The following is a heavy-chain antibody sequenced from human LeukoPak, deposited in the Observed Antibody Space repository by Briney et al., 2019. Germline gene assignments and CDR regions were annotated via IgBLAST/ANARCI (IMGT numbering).Heavy chain of an antibody. CDR2: IYYSGST. V-gene: IGHV4-59*01. J-gene: IGHJ5*02. CDR1: GGSISSYY. Sequence: SETLSLTCTVSGGSISSYYWSWIRQPPGKGLEWLGYIYYSGSTNYNPSLKSRVTISVDTSKNQFSLKLSSVTAADTAVYYCARERYDILTGYLSAPDWFDHWGQGTLVTVSS. CDR3: ARERYDILTGYLSAPDWFDH. D-gene: IGHD3-9*01.